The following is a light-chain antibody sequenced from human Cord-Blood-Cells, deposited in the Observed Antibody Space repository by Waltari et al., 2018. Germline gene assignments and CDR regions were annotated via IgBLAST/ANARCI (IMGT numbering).Light chain of an antibody. Sequence: EIWLTHFTGTLFSSPGQRATPSSRASQSVSSSYLAWYQQKPGQAPRLLIYGASSRATGIPDRFSGSGSGTDFTLTISRLEPEDFAVYYCQQYGSSFTFGPGTKVDIK. CDR1: QSVSSSY. J-gene: IGKJ3*01. CDR3: QQYGSSFT. CDR2: GAS. V-gene: IGKV3-20*01.